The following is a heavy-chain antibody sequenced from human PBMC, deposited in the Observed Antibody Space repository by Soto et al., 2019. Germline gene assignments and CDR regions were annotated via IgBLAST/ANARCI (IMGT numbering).Heavy chain of an antibody. V-gene: IGHV4-61*01. J-gene: IGHJ4*02. Sequence: LSLTFTVSGGSVSSGSYYWSWIRQPPWKGLEWIGYIYYSGSTNYNPSLKSRVTISVDTSKNQFSLKLGSVTAADTAVYYCARDAFSGSYIDLYYFEYLGQGTLVSVSS. CDR3: ARDAFSGSYIDLYYFEY. CDR1: GGSVSSGSYY. D-gene: IGHD1-26*01. CDR2: IYYSGST.